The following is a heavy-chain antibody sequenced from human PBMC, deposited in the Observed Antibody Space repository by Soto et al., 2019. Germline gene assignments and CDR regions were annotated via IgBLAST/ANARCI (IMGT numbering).Heavy chain of an antibody. Sequence: QVQLQESGPGLVKPSQTLSLTCTVSGGSISSGGYYWSWIRQHPGKGLEWIGYIYYSGSTYYNPSLHSRAIISADTSKNQFSLKLRPLTAADTAVYYCARSYGHYDGYYYYGMDVWGQGTTVIVSS. CDR3: ARSYGHYDGYYYYGMDV. CDR2: IYYSGST. D-gene: IGHD4-17*01. J-gene: IGHJ6*02. V-gene: IGHV4-31*03. CDR1: GGSISSGGYY.